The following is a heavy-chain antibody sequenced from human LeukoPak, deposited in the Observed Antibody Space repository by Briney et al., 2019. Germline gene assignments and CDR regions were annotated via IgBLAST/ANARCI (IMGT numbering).Heavy chain of an antibody. CDR1: GGSITSYY. V-gene: IGHV4-59*08. J-gene: IGHJ4*02. CDR3: ARHSVASDGARLFDY. CDR2: IYYSGYS. D-gene: IGHD4-17*01. Sequence: SETLSLTRTVSGGSITSYYWAWLRQPPGKGLEWIGYIYYSGYSNYNPSLKSRVSMSVDTSKNQFSLKLTSVTAADTAVYYCARHSVASDGARLFDYWGRGTLDTVSS.